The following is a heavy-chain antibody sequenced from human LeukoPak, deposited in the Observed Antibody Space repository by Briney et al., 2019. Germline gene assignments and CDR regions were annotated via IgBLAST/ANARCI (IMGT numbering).Heavy chain of an antibody. CDR1: GGSISSSSYY. D-gene: IGHD6-13*01. CDR3: ARQGSRAAAGFGY. V-gene: IGHV4-39*01. Sequence: SETLSLTCTVSGGSISSSSYYWGWIRQPPGKGLEWIGSIYYSGSTYYNPSLKSRVTISVDTSKNQFSLKLSSVTAADTAVYYCARQGSRAAAGFGYWGQGTLVTVSS. CDR2: IYYSGST. J-gene: IGHJ4*02.